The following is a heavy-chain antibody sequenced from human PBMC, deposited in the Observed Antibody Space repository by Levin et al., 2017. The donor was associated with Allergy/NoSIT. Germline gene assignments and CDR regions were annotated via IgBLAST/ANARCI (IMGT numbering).Heavy chain of an antibody. J-gene: IGHJ4*01. CDR1: GFTFSDFY. V-gene: IGHV3-11*05. CDR2: ISLTSDYT. Sequence: MPGGSLRLSCAASGFTFSDFYMSWIRQAPGKGLEWVSYISLTSDYTDYADSVKGRFTISRDNAKNSLYLQMHSLRTEDTAVYYWARDMDTAMVFDYWGQGTLVTVSS. CDR3: ARDMDTAMVFDY. D-gene: IGHD5-18*01.